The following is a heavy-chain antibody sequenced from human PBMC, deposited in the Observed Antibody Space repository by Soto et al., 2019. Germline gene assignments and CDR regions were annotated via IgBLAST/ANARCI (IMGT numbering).Heavy chain of an antibody. J-gene: IGHJ6*02. Sequence: QVQLQESGPGLVKPSETLSLTCTVSGGSISSYYWSWIRQPPGKGLEWIGYIYYSGSTNYNPSLKSRVTISVDTSKNQFSLKLSSVTAADTAVYYCARDPLRGTAVAGNYYYYYYGMDVWGQGTTVTVS. CDR1: GGSISSYY. CDR3: ARDPLRGTAVAGNYYYYYYGMDV. D-gene: IGHD6-19*01. CDR2: IYYSGST. V-gene: IGHV4-59*01.